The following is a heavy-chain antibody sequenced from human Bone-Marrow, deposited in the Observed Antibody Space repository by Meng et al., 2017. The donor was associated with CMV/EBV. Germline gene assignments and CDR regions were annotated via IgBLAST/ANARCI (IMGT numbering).Heavy chain of an antibody. J-gene: IGHJ6*02. CDR3: ARDENDLEYYYGMDL. Sequence: GGSLRLSCAASGFTFSDYYMSWIRQAPGKGLEWVSYISSSGSTIYYADSVKGRFTISRDNAKNSLYLQMNSLRAEDTAVYYCARDENDLEYYYGMDLWGQGTTVTVSS. CDR2: ISSSGSTI. D-gene: IGHD3-3*01. V-gene: IGHV3-11*04. CDR1: GFTFSDYY.